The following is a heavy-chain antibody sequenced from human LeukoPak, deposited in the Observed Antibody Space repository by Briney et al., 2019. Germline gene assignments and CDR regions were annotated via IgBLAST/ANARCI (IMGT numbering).Heavy chain of an antibody. CDR3: ARDGEAYSSSWYAY. Sequence: ASVKVSCKASGYTFTSYDINWVRQATGQGLEWMGWMNPNSGNTGYAQKFQGRVTITADKSTSTAYMELSSLRSEDTAVYYCARDGEAYSSSWYAYWGQGTLVTVSS. CDR2: MNPNSGNT. CDR1: GYTFTSYD. J-gene: IGHJ4*02. D-gene: IGHD6-13*01. V-gene: IGHV1-8*01.